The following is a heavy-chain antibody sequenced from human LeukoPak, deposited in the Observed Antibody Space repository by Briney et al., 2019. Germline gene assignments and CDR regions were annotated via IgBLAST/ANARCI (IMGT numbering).Heavy chain of an antibody. V-gene: IGHV3-21*01. D-gene: IGHD3-9*01. J-gene: IGHJ4*02. Sequence: PGGSLRLSCAASGFTFSSYSMNWVRQAPGKWLEWVSSISSSSSYIYYADSVKGRFTISRDNAKNSLYLQMNSLRAEDTAVYYCARGPPLRHFDWWVTTFDYWGQGTPVTVSS. CDR2: ISSSSSYI. CDR1: GFTFSSYS. CDR3: ARGPPLRHFDWWVTTFDY.